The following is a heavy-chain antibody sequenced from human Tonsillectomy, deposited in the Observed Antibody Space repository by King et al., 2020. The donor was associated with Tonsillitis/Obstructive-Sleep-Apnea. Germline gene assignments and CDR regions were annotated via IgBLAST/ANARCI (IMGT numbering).Heavy chain of an antibody. CDR1: GYSFTSYG. D-gene: IGHD3-22*01. J-gene: IGHJ4*02. V-gene: IGHV1-18*01. CDR3: ARVNYDSSGYYSGFDY. CDR2: FSTYNGNT. Sequence: QLVQSGAEVKKPGASVKVSCKASGYSFTSYGISWVRQAPGQGLEWMGWFSTYNGNTNYAQKFQGRVTMTTDISTSTAYMELRSLRSDDTAVYYCARVNYDSSGYYSGFDYWGQGTLVTVSS.